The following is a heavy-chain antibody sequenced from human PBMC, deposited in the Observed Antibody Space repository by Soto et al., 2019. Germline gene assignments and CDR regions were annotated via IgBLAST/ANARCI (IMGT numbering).Heavy chain of an antibody. D-gene: IGHD3-22*01. CDR3: ARRAYYDSSGYYYYYYGMDV. CDR1: GFTFSSYD. J-gene: IGHJ6*02. CDR2: IGTAGDT. V-gene: IGHV3-13*04. Sequence: EVQLVESGGGLVQPGGSLRLSCAASGFTFSSYDMHWVRQATGKGLEWVSAIGTAGDTYYPGSVKGRFTISRENAKNSLYLQMNSLRAGDTAMYYCARRAYYDSSGYYYYYYGMDVWGQGTTVTVSS.